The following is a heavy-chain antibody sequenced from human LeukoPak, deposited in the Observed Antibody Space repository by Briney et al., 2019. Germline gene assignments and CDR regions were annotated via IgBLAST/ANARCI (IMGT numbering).Heavy chain of an antibody. CDR1: GFTFSSYA. J-gene: IGHJ4*02. CDR2: ISYDGSNK. Sequence: PGRSLRLSCAASGFTFSSYAMHWVRQAPGKGLEWVAVISYDGSNKYYADSVKGRFTISRDNSKNTLYLQMDSLRAEDTAVYYCARDPSYAGSPNDYWGQGTLVTVSS. V-gene: IGHV3-30-3*01. CDR3: ARDPSYAGSPNDY. D-gene: IGHD3-10*01.